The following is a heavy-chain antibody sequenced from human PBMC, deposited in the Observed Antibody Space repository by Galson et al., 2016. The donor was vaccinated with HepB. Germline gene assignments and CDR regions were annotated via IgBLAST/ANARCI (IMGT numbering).Heavy chain of an antibody. J-gene: IGHJ4*02. V-gene: IGHV3-72*01. Sequence: SLRLSCAASGFVLRDYYMDWVRQAPGKGLEWVGRTRNRARSYTTDYVASVQGRFTISRDNSKSSVYLHVNGLKPEDTAIYYCTRTGLGDFDYWGRGTLVTVSS. CDR1: GFVLRDYY. CDR3: TRTGLGDFDY. CDR2: TRNRARSYTT.